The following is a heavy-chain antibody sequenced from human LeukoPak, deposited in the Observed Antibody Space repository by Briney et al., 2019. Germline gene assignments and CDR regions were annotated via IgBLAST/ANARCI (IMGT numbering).Heavy chain of an antibody. CDR3: ARAGYSYGTGYYFDY. CDR2: IYYTGAT. CDR1: GGSISSYY. J-gene: IGHJ4*02. V-gene: IGHV4-59*01. D-gene: IGHD5-18*01. Sequence: SETLSLTCTVSGGSISSYYWSWIQLPPGKGLEWIGYIYYTGATYYNPSLKSRVTISLDTSKNQFSLKLSSVTAADAAVYYCARAGYSYGTGYYFDYWGQGALVTVSS.